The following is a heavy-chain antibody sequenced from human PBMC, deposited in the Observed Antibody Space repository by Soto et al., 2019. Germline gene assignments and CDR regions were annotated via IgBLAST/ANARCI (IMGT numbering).Heavy chain of an antibody. V-gene: IGHV3-7*01. J-gene: IGHJ4*02. CDR3: GGDSGWLFDY. CDR2: IKQDGSEK. Sequence: EVQVVESGGGLVQPGGSLRLSCAASGFIFSSYWMNWVRRAPGKGLEWVANIKQDGSEKYYVDSVKGRFTISRDNAKNSVYLQMNSRRVEDTAVYYCGGDSGWLFDYWGQGILVTVSS. D-gene: IGHD6-19*01. CDR1: GFIFSSYW.